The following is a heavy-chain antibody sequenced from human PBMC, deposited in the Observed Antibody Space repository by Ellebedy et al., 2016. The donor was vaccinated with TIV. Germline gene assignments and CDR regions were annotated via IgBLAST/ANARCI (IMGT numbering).Heavy chain of an antibody. CDR3: ARSHGGY. D-gene: IGHD3-10*01. CDR2: IYYSGST. Sequence: SETLSLXXTVSGGPINTYHWIWIRQPPGRGLEWIGNIYYSGSTNYNPSLKSRVTISVDTSKNQFSLKLSSVTAADTAVYYCARSHGGYWGQGTLVTVSS. J-gene: IGHJ4*02. CDR1: GGPINTYH. V-gene: IGHV4-59*01.